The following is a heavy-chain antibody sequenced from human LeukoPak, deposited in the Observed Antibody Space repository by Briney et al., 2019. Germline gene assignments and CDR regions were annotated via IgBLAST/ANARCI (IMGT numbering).Heavy chain of an antibody. D-gene: IGHD1-14*01. CDR3: AGRRGNYYGMDV. J-gene: IGHJ6*02. CDR2: IYYSGST. CDR1: GVSVSSGSYY. Sequence: SETLSLTCTVSGVSVSSGSYYWSWIRQPPGKGLEWIGYIYYSGSTNYNPSLKSRVTISVDTSKNQFSLKLSSVTAADTAVYYCAGRRGNYYGMDVWGQGTTVTVSS. V-gene: IGHV4-61*01.